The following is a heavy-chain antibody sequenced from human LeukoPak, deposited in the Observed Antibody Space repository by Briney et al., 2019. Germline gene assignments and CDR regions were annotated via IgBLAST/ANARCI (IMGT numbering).Heavy chain of an antibody. V-gene: IGHV1-3*01. CDR1: GYTFTSYA. CDR2: INAGNGNT. D-gene: IGHD6-19*01. J-gene: IGHJ4*02. Sequence: ASVKVSCKASGYTFTSYAMHWVRQAPGQRLEWMGWINAGNGNTKYSQRFQGRVTITRDTSASTAYMELSSLRSEDTAVYYCARSKYSSGWYDHSIWFYWGQGTLVTVSS. CDR3: ARSKYSSGWYDHSIWFY.